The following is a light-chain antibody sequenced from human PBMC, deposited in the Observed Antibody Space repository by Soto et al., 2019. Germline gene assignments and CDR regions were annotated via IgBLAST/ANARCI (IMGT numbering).Light chain of an antibody. J-gene: IGLJ1*01. CDR3: QSFDSSLSGFYV. CDR2: DNN. V-gene: IGLV1-40*01. Sequence: QSALAQPPSVSGAPGQRVTISCTGSSSNIGAGYDVHWYQQLPGSAPKLLIYDNNIRPSGVPARFSGSKSATSASLAITGLQAEDEAEYYCQSFDSSLSGFYVFGTGTKVTVL. CDR1: SSNIGAGYD.